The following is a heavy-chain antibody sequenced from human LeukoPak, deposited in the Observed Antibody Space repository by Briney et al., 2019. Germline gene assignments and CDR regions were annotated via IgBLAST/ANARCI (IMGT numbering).Heavy chain of an antibody. V-gene: IGHV4-34*01. CDR3: ARGARIAAVYWYFDL. CDR2: INHSGST. CDR1: GGSFSGYY. J-gene: IGHJ2*01. D-gene: IGHD6-13*01. Sequence: SETLSLTCAVYGGSFSGYYWSWIRQPPGKGLEWIGEINHSGSTNYNPSLKSRVTISVDTSKNQFSLKLSSVTAADTAVYYCARGARIAAVYWYFDLRGRGTLVTVSS.